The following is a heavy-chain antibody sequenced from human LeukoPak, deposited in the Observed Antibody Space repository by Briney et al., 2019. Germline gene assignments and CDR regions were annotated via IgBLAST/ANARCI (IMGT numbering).Heavy chain of an antibody. Sequence: ASVKVSCKASGYTFTSYDIDWVRQATGQGLEWMGWMNPNSDNTGYAQKFQGRVTITRNTSISTAYMELSSLRSEDTAVYYCARVNGVVVTANRNYFDYWGQGTLVTVSS. D-gene: IGHD2-21*02. CDR3: ARVNGVVVTANRNYFDY. J-gene: IGHJ4*02. CDR2: MNPNSDNT. V-gene: IGHV1-8*03. CDR1: GYTFTSYD.